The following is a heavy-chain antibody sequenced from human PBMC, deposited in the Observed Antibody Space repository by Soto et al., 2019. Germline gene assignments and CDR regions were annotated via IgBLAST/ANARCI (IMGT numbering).Heavy chain of an antibody. D-gene: IGHD5-12*01. Sequence: SVKVSCKASGFTFSNSGVQWVRQARGQRLEWIGWIVVGSGNTNYAQKFQERVTITRDISTSSAYMGLSSLRSEDTAVYYCAAESWIVPAAFDIWGQGTMVIFSS. CDR1: GFTFSNSG. V-gene: IGHV1-58*01. CDR2: IVVGSGNT. J-gene: IGHJ3*02. CDR3: AAESWIVPAAFDI.